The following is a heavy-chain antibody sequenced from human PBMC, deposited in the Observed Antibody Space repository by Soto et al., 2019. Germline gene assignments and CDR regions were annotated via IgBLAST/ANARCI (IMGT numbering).Heavy chain of an antibody. CDR2: VYHNGRT. CDR3: ARDQLDFWSGYSYGMDV. CDR1: GGSIDNYY. J-gene: IGHJ6*02. V-gene: IGHV4-59*01. D-gene: IGHD3-3*01. Sequence: PSETLSLTCSVSGGSIDNYYWSWIRQAPGKGLEWIGYVYHNGRTSYNPSLKSRVSISVDRSKNQFSLNLSSVTAADTAVYYCARDQLDFWSGYSYGMDVWGQGTTVTVSS.